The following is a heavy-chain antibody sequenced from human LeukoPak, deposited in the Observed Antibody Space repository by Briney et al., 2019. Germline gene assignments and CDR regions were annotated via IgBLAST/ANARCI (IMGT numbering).Heavy chain of an antibody. Sequence: SETLSLTCAVYGWSFNDYYWNWIRQPPGKGLEWIGEINARGDTNYNPSLKSRVTMSVDTSKNQFSLRLTSMIAADMAVYYCARGQVPAARGYNWFDPWGQGTLVTVSS. CDR3: ARGQVPAARGYNWFDP. CDR1: GWSFNDYY. V-gene: IGHV4-34*01. J-gene: IGHJ5*02. D-gene: IGHD2-2*01. CDR2: INARGDT.